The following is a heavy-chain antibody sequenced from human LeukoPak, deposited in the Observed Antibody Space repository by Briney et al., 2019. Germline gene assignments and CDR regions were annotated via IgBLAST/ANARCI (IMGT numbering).Heavy chain of an antibody. CDR3: VRDYTYCTSTSCYAA. CDR2: ISRSGTTV. V-gene: IGHV3-48*03. D-gene: IGHD2-2*01. J-gene: IGHJ5*02. Sequence: GGSLRLSCAASGFSFSNNEMNWVRQAPGKGLEWVSYISRSGTTVYYADSVKGRFTISRDNAKNSLYLEMNSLRAEDTAVYYCVRDYTYCTSTSCYAAWGQGTLVTVSS. CDR1: GFSFSNNE.